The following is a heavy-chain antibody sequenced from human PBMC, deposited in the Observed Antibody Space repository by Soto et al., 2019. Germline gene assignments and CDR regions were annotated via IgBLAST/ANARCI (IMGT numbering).Heavy chain of an antibody. CDR3: ARPRYSGDDPDALEI. J-gene: IGHJ3*02. V-gene: IGHV3-33*01. CDR2: IWYDGSHK. Sequence: QVHLVESGGAVVQPGTSLRLSCTASGFTFSSYRMHWVRQAPGKGLEWVAIIWYDGSHKFYVDSVMGRFAVSRDNSKNTVYLQMNSLTGEDTAVYYCARPRYSGDDPDALEIWGRGTLVTISS. CDR1: GFTFSSYR. D-gene: IGHD5-12*01.